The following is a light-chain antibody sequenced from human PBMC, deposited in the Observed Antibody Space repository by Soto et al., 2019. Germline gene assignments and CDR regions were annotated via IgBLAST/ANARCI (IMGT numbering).Light chain of an antibody. CDR1: NIGGKN. V-gene: IGLV3-21*02. CDR3: QVWDSSSGHYV. CDR2: DDN. Sequence: SYELTQPPSVSVAPAQTAKITCQENNIGGKNVHWYQQKPGQAPVLVVSDDNDRPSGIPERFSVSSSWNTATLTISRIEAGNEADYFCQVWDSSSGHYVFVTGTKVTVL. J-gene: IGLJ1*01.